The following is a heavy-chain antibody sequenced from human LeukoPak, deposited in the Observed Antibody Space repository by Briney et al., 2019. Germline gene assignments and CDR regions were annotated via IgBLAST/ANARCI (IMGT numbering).Heavy chain of an antibody. J-gene: IGHJ4*02. CDR2: IYYSGST. CDR1: GDSISSTSHY. CDR3: ARGSGRDGYNYFDY. V-gene: IGHV4-39*07. Sequence: PSETLSLTCTVSGDSISSTSHYWAWVRQPPGKGLEWIGSIYYSGSTNYNPSLKSRVTISVDTSKNQFSLKLSSVTAADTAVYYCARGSGRDGYNYFDYWGQGTLVTVSS. D-gene: IGHD5-24*01.